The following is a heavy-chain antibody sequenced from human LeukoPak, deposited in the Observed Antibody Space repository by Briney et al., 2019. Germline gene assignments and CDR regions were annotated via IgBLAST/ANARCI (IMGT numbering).Heavy chain of an antibody. CDR3: ADFGSGSYIFDY. Sequence: GGSLRLSCVASEFTFSTYAMSWVRQAPGKGPEWVSGISSAGDSTFYADSVKGRFTISRDNSKSTLYLKMNYVRVEDTAIYYCADFGSGSYIFDYWGQGTLVTVSS. CDR2: ISSAGDST. D-gene: IGHD3-10*01. CDR1: EFTFSTYA. V-gene: IGHV3-23*01. J-gene: IGHJ4*02.